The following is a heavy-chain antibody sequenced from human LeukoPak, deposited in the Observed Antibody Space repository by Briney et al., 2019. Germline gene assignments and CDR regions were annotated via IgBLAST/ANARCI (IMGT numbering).Heavy chain of an antibody. Sequence: PGGSLRLSCAASGFTFSSYSMNWVRQAPGKGLEWVSSISSSSSYIYYADSVKGRFTISRDNAKNSLYLQMNSLRAEDTAVYYCARGDRRELPSYYMDVWGKGTTVTISS. CDR3: ARGDRRELPSYYMDV. CDR1: GFTFSSYS. V-gene: IGHV3-21*04. J-gene: IGHJ6*03. CDR2: ISSSSSYI. D-gene: IGHD1-26*01.